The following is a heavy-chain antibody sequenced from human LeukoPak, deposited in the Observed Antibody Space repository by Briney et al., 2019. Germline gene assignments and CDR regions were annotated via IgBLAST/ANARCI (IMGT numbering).Heavy chain of an antibody. CDR1: GFTFNTYG. J-gene: IGHJ4*02. CDR3: ARLWGYCSGGSCYSTPY. V-gene: IGHV3-21*01. CDR2: ISTNSRYI. Sequence: PGGSLRLSCAASGFTFNTYGMNWVRQAPGKGLEWVSSISTNSRYIYYADSVKGRFTISRDNAKNSLYLQMNSLRDEDTAVYYCARLWGYCSGGSCYSTPYWGQGTLVTVSS. D-gene: IGHD2-15*01.